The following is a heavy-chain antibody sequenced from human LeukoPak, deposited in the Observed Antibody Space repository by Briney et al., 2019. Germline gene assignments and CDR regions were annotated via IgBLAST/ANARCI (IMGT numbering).Heavy chain of an antibody. Sequence: SETLSLTCTVSGGSISSYYWNWIRHPPAPGLERIGYIYTSGSTNYNPSLTRRVTISVDTYKNQFSLKLSSVTAADTAVYYCARRGGWNDRRGSYYYYCMDVWGKGTTVTVSS. V-gene: IGHV4-4*09. D-gene: IGHD1-1*01. CDR1: GGSISSYY. CDR3: ARRGGWNDRRGSYYYYCMDV. J-gene: IGHJ6*03. CDR2: IYTSGST.